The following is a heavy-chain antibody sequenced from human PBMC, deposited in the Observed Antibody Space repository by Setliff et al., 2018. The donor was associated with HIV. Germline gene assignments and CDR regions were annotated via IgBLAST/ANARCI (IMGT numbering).Heavy chain of an antibody. V-gene: IGHV3-21*01. Sequence: GGSLRLSCAVSGFTFSDYNMNWVRQAPGKGLEWVSSISSSGAYIYYADSVKGRFTISRDNAKNSLYLQMSSLRAEDTAVYYCARGSGGAGFDYWGQGTLVTVSS. J-gene: IGHJ4*02. CDR3: ARGSGGAGFDY. CDR2: ISSSGAYI. D-gene: IGHD3-10*01. CDR1: GFTFSDYN.